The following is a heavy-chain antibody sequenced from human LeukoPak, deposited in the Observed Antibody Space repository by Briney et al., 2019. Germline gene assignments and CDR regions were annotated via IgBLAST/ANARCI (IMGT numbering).Heavy chain of an antibody. V-gene: IGHV3-48*03. J-gene: IGHJ4*02. CDR3: ARRGSH. D-gene: IGHD3-16*01. Sequence: GGSLRLSCAASGFTFSSYGMNWVRQAPGKGLEWVSYVSGSGDTIYYADSVKGRFTISRDNAKNSLYLQINSLRAEDTAVYYCARRGSHWGQGTLVTVSS. CDR2: VSGSGDTI. CDR1: GFTFSSYG.